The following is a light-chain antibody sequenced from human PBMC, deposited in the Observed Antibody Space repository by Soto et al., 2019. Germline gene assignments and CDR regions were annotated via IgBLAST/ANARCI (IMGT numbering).Light chain of an antibody. V-gene: IGKV1-39*01. CDR1: QSISSY. Sequence: DIQMTQSPSSLSASVGDRVTITCRASQSISSYLNWYQQKPGKAPKLLIYAASSLQSGVPSRFSGSGSGTDFTLTISSLQPEDFATYYCQKSYSTLLTVGQGTRLEIK. CDR2: AAS. CDR3: QKSYSTLLT. J-gene: IGKJ5*01.